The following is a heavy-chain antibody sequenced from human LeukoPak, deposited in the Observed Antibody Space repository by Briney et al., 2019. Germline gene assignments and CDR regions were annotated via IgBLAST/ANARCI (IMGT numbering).Heavy chain of an antibody. Sequence: SETLSLTCTVSGGSISSSSYYWDWIRKPPGKGLEWIGSIYYSGNTYYNPSLKSRITISVDTSKNQFSLKLSSVTAADTAVYYCARQPEGYYYYMDVWGKGTTVTISS. CDR1: GGSISSSSYY. CDR2: IYYSGNT. CDR3: ARQPEGYYYYMDV. J-gene: IGHJ6*03. D-gene: IGHD1-14*01. V-gene: IGHV4-39*01.